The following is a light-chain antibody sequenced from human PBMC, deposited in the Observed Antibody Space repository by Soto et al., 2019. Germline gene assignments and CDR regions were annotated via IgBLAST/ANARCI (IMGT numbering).Light chain of an antibody. CDR1: QSLVHSDGNTY. CDR2: KIS. J-gene: IGKJ1*01. Sequence: DIVMTQTPLSSPVTLGQPASISCRSSQSLVHSDGNTYLSWRQQRPGQPPRLLIHKISNRLSGVTDRLTGSGAGTQFTLINGCADAEDVGVCYCMGATNFPTMVGQVTKVEIK. V-gene: IGKV2-24*01. CDR3: MGATNFPTM.